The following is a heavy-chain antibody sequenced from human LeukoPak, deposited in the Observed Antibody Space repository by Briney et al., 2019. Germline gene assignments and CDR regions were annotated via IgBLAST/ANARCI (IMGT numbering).Heavy chain of an antibody. J-gene: IGHJ3*01. CDR3: ATFDSTTHKADDAFDF. Sequence: GASVKVSCKASGYTFTAYYIHWVRQAPGQGLEWMGWINPNSGVTNYAQKFQGRVTMTRDTPINTAYMELSWLRSDDTAVYYCATFDSTTHKADDAFDFWGQGAMATVSS. CDR2: INPNSGVT. CDR1: GYTFTAYY. D-gene: IGHD2/OR15-2a*01. V-gene: IGHV1-2*02.